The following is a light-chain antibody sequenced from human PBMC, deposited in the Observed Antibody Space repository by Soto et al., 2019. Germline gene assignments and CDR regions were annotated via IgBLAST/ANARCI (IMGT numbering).Light chain of an antibody. CDR1: SSNIGSAS. CDR2: YNN. Sequence: QSALTQSPSASGTPGQRVTISCSGSSSNIGSASVNWFQQLPGTAPKLLMYYNNQRPSGVPDRFSGSKSGTSASLAISALQSEDEADYYCAVWDDSLKGWVFGGGTQLTVL. CDR3: AVWDDSLKGWV. J-gene: IGLJ3*02. V-gene: IGLV1-44*01.